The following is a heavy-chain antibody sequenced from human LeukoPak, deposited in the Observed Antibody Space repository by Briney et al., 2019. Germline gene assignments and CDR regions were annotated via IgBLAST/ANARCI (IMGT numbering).Heavy chain of an antibody. CDR3: ARGQDYYTSGSYEY. D-gene: IGHD3-10*01. CDR1: GFTFSDYY. V-gene: IGHV3-11*04. Sequence: PGGSLRLSCAASGFTFSDYYMSWIRQAPGKGLEWVSYITSSGNTIYYADSVKGRFTISRDNAKNSLYLQMNTLRAEDTAVYYCARGQDYYTSGSYEYWSQGTLVTVSS. CDR2: ITSSGNTI. J-gene: IGHJ4*02.